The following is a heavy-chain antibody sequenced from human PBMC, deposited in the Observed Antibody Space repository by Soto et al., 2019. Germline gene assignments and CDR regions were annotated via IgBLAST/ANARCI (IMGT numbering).Heavy chain of an antibody. J-gene: IGHJ4*02. CDR3: ASTPLEYSSSYADY. Sequence: GGSLRLSCSASGFTFSDYYMSWIRLAPGKGLGWVSYISSSSSYTNYADSVKGRFTISRDNTKSSLYLQMNSLRAEHTAVYYCASTPLEYSSSYADYWGQGTLVAVAS. D-gene: IGHD6-6*01. CDR2: ISSSSSYT. V-gene: IGHV3-11*06. CDR1: GFTFSDYY.